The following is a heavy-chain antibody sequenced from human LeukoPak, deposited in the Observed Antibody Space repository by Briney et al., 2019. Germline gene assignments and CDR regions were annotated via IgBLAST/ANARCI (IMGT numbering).Heavy chain of an antibody. J-gene: IGHJ6*02. CDR2: MNPNSGNT. CDR1: GYTFTSYD. V-gene: IGHV1-8*01. D-gene: IGHD3-16*01. CDR3: ARLGYVWGNLNNYYYYGMDV. Sequence: GASVKVSCKASGYTFTSYDINWVRQATGQGLEWMGWMNPNSGNTGYAQKFQGRVTMTRDTSISTAYMELSSLRSEDTAVYYCARLGYVWGNLNNYYYYGMDVWGQGTTVTVSS.